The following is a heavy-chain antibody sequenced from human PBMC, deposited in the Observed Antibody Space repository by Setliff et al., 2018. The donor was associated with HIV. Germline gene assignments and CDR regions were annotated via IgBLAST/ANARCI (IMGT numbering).Heavy chain of an antibody. CDR1: GASISNSNSY. CDR2: IYQSGST. D-gene: IGHD6-13*01. V-gene: IGHV4-39*01. CDR3: ARHREPPGSSWIFYYDYMDL. Sequence: SETLSLTCTVYGASISNSNSYWGGIRQPPGKRLEWLASIYQSGSTSYNPSLRSRITISVDTAKNQVSLRLSSVTAADTGVYFCARHREPPGSSWIFYYDYMDLWGAGTTVTVSS. J-gene: IGHJ6*03.